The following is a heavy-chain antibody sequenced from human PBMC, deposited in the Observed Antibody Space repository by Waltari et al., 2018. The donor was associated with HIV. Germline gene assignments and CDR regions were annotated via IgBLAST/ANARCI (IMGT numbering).Heavy chain of an antibody. CDR1: GYTFTTDN. CDR3: ARGSAVGATVYFDP. J-gene: IGHJ5*02. Sequence: QLLPSGDEVKKPGASVKVPCQASGYTFTTDNINWVRQAPGLGLEWMGWISGYNGNTKYSENLKGRVTMTTDTSTTTVYLELRSLKPDDTALYYCARGSAVGATVYFDPWGQGTLVTVSS. D-gene: IGHD1-26*01. CDR2: ISGYNGNT. V-gene: IGHV1-18*01.